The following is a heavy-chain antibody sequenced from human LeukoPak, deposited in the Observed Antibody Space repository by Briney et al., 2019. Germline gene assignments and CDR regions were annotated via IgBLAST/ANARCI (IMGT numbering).Heavy chain of an antibody. CDR2: TSYNGNT. D-gene: IGHD6-19*01. V-gene: IGHV1-18*04. CDR3: ARHSGSGWQALGY. J-gene: IGHJ4*02. CDR1: GYTFSNYG. Sequence: ASVKVSCKASGYTFSNYGISWVRQAPGLGLEWMGWTSYNGNTDYAQKFQDRVTMTTDTSTTTAYMELRSLESDDTAVYYCARHSGSGWQALGYWGQGTLVTVSS.